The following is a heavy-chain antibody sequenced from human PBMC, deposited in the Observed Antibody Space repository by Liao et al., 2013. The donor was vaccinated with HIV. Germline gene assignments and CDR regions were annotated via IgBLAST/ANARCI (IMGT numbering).Heavy chain of an antibody. CDR3: ARVNVAAAGLCYFDY. J-gene: IGHJ4*02. Sequence: QVQLQESGPGLVKPSQTLSLTCTVSGGSIRSGSYYWSWIRQPAGKGLEWIGRVFTSGSTNYNPSLKSRVTMSVDTSKKQFSLRLSSVTAADTAVYYCARVNVAAAGLCYFDYWGQGTLVTVSS. CDR1: GGSIRSGSYY. D-gene: IGHD6-13*01. CDR2: VFTSGST. V-gene: IGHV4-61*02.